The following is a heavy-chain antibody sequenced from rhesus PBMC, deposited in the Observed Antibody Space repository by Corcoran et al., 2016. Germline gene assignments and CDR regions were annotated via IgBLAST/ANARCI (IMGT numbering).Heavy chain of an antibody. Sequence: QVQLQESGPGVVKPSETLSLTCAVSGGSISDSYRWSWIRQPPGKGLEWIGYIYGSSTSTNYNPSLKSRVTISKDTSKNQFSLKRSSVTAADTAVYYCARVWGGSWTCDYWGQGVLVTVSS. CDR1: GGSISDSYR. V-gene: IGHV4S10*01. CDR3: ARVWGGSWTCDY. J-gene: IGHJ4*01. D-gene: IGHD6-25*01. CDR2: IYGSSTST.